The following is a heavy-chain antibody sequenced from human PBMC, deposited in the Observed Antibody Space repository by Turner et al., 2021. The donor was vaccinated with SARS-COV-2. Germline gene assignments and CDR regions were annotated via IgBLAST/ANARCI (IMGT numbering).Heavy chain of an antibody. CDR3: ARDPRPDVRGYYGMDV. CDR1: GYSFTAYY. CDR2: SRANNGGT. V-gene: IGHV1-2*02. Sequence: QVQLVQSGPEVKKPGASVEVSCKASGYSFTAYYLHLVRQAPGQGLEWMGWSRANNGGTSDAQKFRGRVTMTRDTSIDTVYMKLTSLTTDDTAVYYWARDPRPDVRGYYGMDVWGQGTTVIVSS. J-gene: IGHJ6*02.